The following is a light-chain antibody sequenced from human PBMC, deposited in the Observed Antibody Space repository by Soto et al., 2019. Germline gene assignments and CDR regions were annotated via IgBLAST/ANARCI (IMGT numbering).Light chain of an antibody. CDR1: KLGGKY. CDR3: QAWANSLV. CDR2: DDT. J-gene: IGLJ2*01. V-gene: IGLV3-1*01. Sequence: SYELTQPPSVSVSPGQTATMTCSGDKLGGKYVCWYQQKPGQSPVLVIYDDTKRPSGIPERFSGSNSGNTATLTISGTQAMDEADYYCQAWANSLVFGGGTKLTVL.